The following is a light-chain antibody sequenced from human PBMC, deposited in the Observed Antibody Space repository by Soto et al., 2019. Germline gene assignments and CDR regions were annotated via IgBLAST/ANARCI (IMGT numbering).Light chain of an antibody. Sequence: EIVLTQSPGALSLSPGEGAALSCRASQSVHSNYLAWYQQKPGQPPRLLIYGASNRATGIPDRFSGSGSGTDFPLIISRLESEDFAVYYCQQFGTSYTFGQGTRLEMK. CDR1: QSVHSNY. CDR2: GAS. V-gene: IGKV3-20*01. CDR3: QQFGTSYT. J-gene: IGKJ2*01.